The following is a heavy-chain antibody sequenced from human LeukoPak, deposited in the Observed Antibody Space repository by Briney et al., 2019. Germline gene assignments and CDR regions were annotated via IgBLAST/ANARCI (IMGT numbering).Heavy chain of an antibody. CDR1: GFTFSSYA. CDR2: ISGSGGST. J-gene: IGHJ4*02. Sequence: PGGSLRLSCAASGFTFSSYAMSWVRQAPGKGLEWVSAISGSGGSTYYADSVKGRFTISRDNSKNTLYLQMNSLRAEDTAVYYCAEDLGYYYDSSGYYGFDYWGQGTLVTVSS. D-gene: IGHD3-22*01. V-gene: IGHV3-23*01. CDR3: AEDLGYYYDSSGYYGFDY.